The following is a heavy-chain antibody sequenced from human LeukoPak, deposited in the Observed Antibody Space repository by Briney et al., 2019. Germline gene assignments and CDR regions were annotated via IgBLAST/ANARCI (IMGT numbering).Heavy chain of an antibody. CDR2: IYTSGST. J-gene: IGHJ6*02. Sequence: SETLALTRTVSGGSISRYYWSWIRQPAGKALEWIVRIYTSGSTNYNPSLKSRVTMSVDTSKNQFSLKLSSVTAADTAVYYCASGTYYYDSTGFYYYYYGMDVWGQGTTVTVSS. D-gene: IGHD3-22*01. CDR3: ASGTYYYDSTGFYYYYYGMDV. V-gene: IGHV4-4*07. CDR1: GGSISRYY.